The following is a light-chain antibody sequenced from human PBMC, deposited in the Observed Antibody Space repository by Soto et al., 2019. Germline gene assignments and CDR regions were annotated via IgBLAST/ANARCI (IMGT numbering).Light chain of an antibody. V-gene: IGKV3-20*01. CDR1: QSVSSTY. CDR2: GAS. Sequence: EIVLTQSPGTVSLSPGERATLSCTASQSVSSTYLVWYQQKPGQAPRLLIYGASSRATGIPDRFSGSGSGTDFTLTISRLEPEDFAVYYCQQYETSPPGYTFGQGTKLEIK. CDR3: QQYETSPPGYT. J-gene: IGKJ2*01.